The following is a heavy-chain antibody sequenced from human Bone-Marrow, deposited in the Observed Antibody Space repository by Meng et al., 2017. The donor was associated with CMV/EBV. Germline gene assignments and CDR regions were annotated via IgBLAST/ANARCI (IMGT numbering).Heavy chain of an antibody. CDR1: GFTFSSYW. Sequence: GGSLRLSCAASGFTFSSYWMSWVRQAPGKGLEWVANIKQDGSEKYYVDSVKGRFTIPRDNAKNSLYLQMNSLRAEDTAVYYCAREFDLSWFWSGYYDYWGQGTLVTVSS. V-gene: IGHV3-7*01. CDR2: IKQDGSEK. J-gene: IGHJ4*02. D-gene: IGHD3-3*01. CDR3: AREFDLSWFWSGYYDY.